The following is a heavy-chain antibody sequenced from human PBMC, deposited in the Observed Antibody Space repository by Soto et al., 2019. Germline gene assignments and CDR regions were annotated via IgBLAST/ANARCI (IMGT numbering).Heavy chain of an antibody. D-gene: IGHD3-16*01. Sequence: PGGSLRLSCAVSGFTFSSYAMSWVRQAPGKGLEWVAVLWSYWSTGTNEYYADSVKGRFTISRDNSKNMLYLQMNSLRGEDTAVYYCARVGGSYYFDHWGQGTLVTV. CDR1: GFTFSSYA. V-gene: IGHV3-33*08. CDR3: ARVGGSYYFDH. CDR2: LWSYWSTGTNE. J-gene: IGHJ4*02.